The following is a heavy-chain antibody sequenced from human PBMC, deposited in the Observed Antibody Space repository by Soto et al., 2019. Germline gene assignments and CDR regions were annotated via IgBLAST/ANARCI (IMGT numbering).Heavy chain of an antibody. V-gene: IGHV4-39*01. CDR2: IYYSGST. Sequence: SETLSLTCTVSGGSISSSSYYWGWIRQPPGKGLEWIGSIYYSGSTYYNPSLKSRVTISVDTSKNQFSLKLSSVTAADTAVYYCARLVRPYCSSTSCYDIAATGPIDYWGQGTLVTVSS. CDR3: ARLVRPYCSSTSCYDIAATGPIDY. J-gene: IGHJ4*02. D-gene: IGHD2-2*01. CDR1: GGSISSSSYY.